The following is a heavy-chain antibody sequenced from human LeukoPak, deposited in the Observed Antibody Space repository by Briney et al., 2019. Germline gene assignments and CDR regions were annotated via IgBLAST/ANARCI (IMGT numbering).Heavy chain of an antibody. Sequence: PGGSLRLSCAASGFTFSSYGMHWVRQAAGKGLEWVAVIWYDGSNKYYADSVKGRFTISRDNSKNTLYLQMNSLRAEDTAVYYCARDQDEGATEDPYYYYGMDVWGQGTTVTVSS. V-gene: IGHV3-33*01. J-gene: IGHJ6*02. CDR1: GFTFSSYG. CDR2: IWYDGSNK. D-gene: IGHD1-26*01. CDR3: ARDQDEGATEDPYYYYGMDV.